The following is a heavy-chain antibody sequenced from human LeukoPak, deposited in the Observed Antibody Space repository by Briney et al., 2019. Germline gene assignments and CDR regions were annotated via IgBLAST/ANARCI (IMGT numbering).Heavy chain of an antibody. D-gene: IGHD3-22*01. CDR2: IYPGDSDT. Sequence: GESLKISCKSSGYSFTNYWIGWVLQMPGIGLEWMVIIYPGDSDTRYSPSFQGQVTISADKSISTAYLQWSSLKASDTAMYYCATRKYYDNSSYYLDYWGQGTLVTVSS. J-gene: IGHJ4*02. CDR3: ATRKYYDNSSYYLDY. V-gene: IGHV5-51*01. CDR1: GYSFTNYW.